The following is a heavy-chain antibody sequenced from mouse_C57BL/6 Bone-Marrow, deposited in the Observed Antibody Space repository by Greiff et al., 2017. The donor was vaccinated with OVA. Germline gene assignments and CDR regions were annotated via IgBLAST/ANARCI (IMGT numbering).Heavy chain of an antibody. D-gene: IGHD2-1*01. CDR1: GFTFSDYY. CDR3: SRDALRGNYVSWYFDV. J-gene: IGHJ1*03. CDR2: INYDGSSN. V-gene: IGHV5-16*01. Sequence: EVKLMESEGGLVQPGSSMKLSCTASGFTFSDYYMAWVRQVPEKGLEWVANINYDGSSNYYLDSLKSRFIISRDNAKNILYLQMSSLKSEDTATYYCSRDALRGNYVSWYFDVWGTGTTVTVSS.